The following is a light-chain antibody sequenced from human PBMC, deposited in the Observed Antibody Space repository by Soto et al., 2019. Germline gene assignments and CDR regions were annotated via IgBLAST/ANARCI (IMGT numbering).Light chain of an antibody. CDR3: SSYTGSSTWV. J-gene: IGLJ3*02. Sequence: QSALTQPASVSGSPGQSITISCIGTSSDVGVYNYVSWYQQHPGKAPKLMIYEVSNRPSGVSNRFSGSKSGNTASLTISGLQAEDEADYYCSSYTGSSTWVFGGGTKLTVL. V-gene: IGLV2-14*01. CDR2: EVS. CDR1: SSDVGVYNY.